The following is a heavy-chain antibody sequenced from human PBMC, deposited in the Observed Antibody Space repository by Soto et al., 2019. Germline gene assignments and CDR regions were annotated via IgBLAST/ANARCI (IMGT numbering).Heavy chain of an antibody. CDR2: VSHDGRNT. D-gene: IGHD6-19*01. Sequence: GGSLRLSCAASGFTFSDYAMHWVRQAPGKGLEWAAVVSHDGRNTHYADSVKGRFTISRDSSKNTVSLEMTSLRAEDTAVYYCAKEGRQWLVTSDFNYWGQGALVTVSS. CDR3: AKEGRQWLVTSDFNY. V-gene: IGHV3-30*18. CDR1: GFTFSDYA. J-gene: IGHJ4*02.